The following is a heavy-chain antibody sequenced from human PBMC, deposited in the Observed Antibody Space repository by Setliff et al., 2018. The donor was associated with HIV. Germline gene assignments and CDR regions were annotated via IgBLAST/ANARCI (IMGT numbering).Heavy chain of an antibody. J-gene: IGHJ3*02. CDR2: ISGSGSTM. D-gene: IGHD1-26*01. V-gene: IGHV3-11*04. CDR1: GFSFGDYY. Sequence: GSLRLSCAASGFSFGDYYMSWIRQAPGKGLEWISYISGSGSTMYFADSVKGRFTISRDNAKNSLYLQMNSLRAEDTAVYYCARRGNYMEDAFDIWGQGTMVTVSS. CDR3: ARRGNYMEDAFDI.